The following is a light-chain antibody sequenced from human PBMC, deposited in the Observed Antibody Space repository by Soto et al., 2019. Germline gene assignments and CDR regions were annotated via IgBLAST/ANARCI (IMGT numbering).Light chain of an antibody. V-gene: IGKV3-15*01. CDR3: QQYNKWPRT. J-gene: IGKJ1*01. CDR2: GAS. Sequence: EIVLTQSPATLSLSPGERATLSCRASQSVSSYLAWYQQKPGQAPRLLIFGASSRANGIPARFSGSGSGTEFTLTISNLQTEDFAVYYCQQYNKWPRTFGQGTKVDIK. CDR1: QSVSSY.